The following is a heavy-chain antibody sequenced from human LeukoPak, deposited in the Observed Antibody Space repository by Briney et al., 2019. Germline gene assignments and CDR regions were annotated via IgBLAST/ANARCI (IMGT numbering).Heavy chain of an antibody. CDR2: IYTSGST. V-gene: IGHV4-4*07. Sequence: PSETLSLTCTVSGGSISNYYWSWVRQPAGQGLEWIGRIYTSGSTNYNPSLKSRVTMSVDTSKNQFSLKLSSVTAADTAVYYCARALGYCSSTSCSRPSYYYYYYMDVWGKGTTVTVSS. J-gene: IGHJ6*03. D-gene: IGHD2-2*01. CDR1: GGSISNYY. CDR3: ARALGYCSSTSCSRPSYYYYYYMDV.